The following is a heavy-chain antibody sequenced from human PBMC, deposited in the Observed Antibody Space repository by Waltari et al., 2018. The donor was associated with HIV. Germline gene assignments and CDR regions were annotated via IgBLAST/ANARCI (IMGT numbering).Heavy chain of an antibody. J-gene: IGHJ4*02. CDR1: GFTFGSYW. CDR2: INGDGSRT. V-gene: IGHV3-74*01. Sequence: VQLVESGGGSVQPGGSLRLSCAASGFTFGSYWIHWVRQAPGKGLLWVSRINGDGSRTNYADSVEGRFTISRDNAKNTLYLQMNSLRAEDTAVYYCAREGASSGSYYFDYWGQGTLVTVSS. D-gene: IGHD6-19*01. CDR3: AREGASSGSYYFDY.